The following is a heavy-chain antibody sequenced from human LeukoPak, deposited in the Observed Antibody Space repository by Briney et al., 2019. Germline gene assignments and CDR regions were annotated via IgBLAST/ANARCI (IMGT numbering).Heavy chain of an antibody. D-gene: IGHD2-15*01. Sequence: PGGSLRLSCAASGFSLNNYWMSWVRQAPGKGLEYVSSISSEGGSTYYGNSVKGRFTISRDNSKNTLYLQMGSLRAEDMAVYYCVRRPNGWWYDYWGQGTLVTVSS. CDR3: VRRPNGWWYDY. CDR1: GFSLNNYW. CDR2: ISSEGGST. V-gene: IGHV3-64*01. J-gene: IGHJ4*02.